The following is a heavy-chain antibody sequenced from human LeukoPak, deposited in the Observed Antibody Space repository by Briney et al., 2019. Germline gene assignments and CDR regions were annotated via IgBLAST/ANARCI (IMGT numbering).Heavy chain of an antibody. Sequence: PGGSLRLSCAASGIPSSSYWKLWVRQAPGKGLEWVGNINQDRSAKYYVDSVKGRFTISRDNGKNTLYLQMNSLRAEDTAVYYCARGAYGGKGFDYWGQGTLVTASS. V-gene: IGHV3-7*04. CDR1: GIPSSSYW. CDR2: INQDRSAK. CDR3: ARGAYGGKGFDY. J-gene: IGHJ4*02. D-gene: IGHD4-23*01.